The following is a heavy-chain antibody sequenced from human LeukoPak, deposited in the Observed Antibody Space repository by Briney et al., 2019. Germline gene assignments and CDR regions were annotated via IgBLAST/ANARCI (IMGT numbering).Heavy chain of an antibody. CDR1: GGSISSGSYY. CDR3: ASTLVGATTFFDY. Sequence: SETLSLTCTVSGGSISSGSYYWSWIRQPAGKGLEWIGRIYTSGSTNYNPSLKSRVTISVDTSKNQFSLKLSSVTAADTAVYYCASTLVGATTFFDYWGQGTLVTLSS. CDR2: IYTSGST. J-gene: IGHJ4*02. D-gene: IGHD1-26*01. V-gene: IGHV4-61*02.